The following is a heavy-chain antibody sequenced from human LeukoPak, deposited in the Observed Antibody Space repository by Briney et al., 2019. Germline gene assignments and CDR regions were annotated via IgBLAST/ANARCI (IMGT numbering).Heavy chain of an antibody. CDR1: GFTFSSYA. CDR2: ISGSGGST. J-gene: IGHJ3*02. D-gene: IGHD1-14*01. CDR3: ARENGIEDAFDI. V-gene: IGHV3-23*01. Sequence: TGGSLRLSCAASGFTFSSYAMSWVRQAPGKGLEWVSAISGSGGSTYYADSVKGRFTISRDNSKNTLYLQMNSLRAEDTALYHCARENGIEDAFDIWGQGTMVTVSS.